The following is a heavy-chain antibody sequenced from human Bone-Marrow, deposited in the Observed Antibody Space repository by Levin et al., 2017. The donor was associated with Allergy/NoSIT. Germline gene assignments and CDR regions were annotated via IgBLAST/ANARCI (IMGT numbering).Heavy chain of an antibody. Sequence: SCKASGYTFTTYTMHWLRQAPGQLFSGWFFLPFPFPPPSSPPFPFRVTITRDTSASAGYMDLSSLRSEDTAVYYCARDLGGYFPIDYWGQGTLVTVSS. D-gene: IGHD5-12*01. CDR3: ARDLGGYFPIDY. J-gene: IGHJ4*02. V-gene: IGHV1-3*01. CDR1: GYTFTTYT. CDR2: LPFPFPP.